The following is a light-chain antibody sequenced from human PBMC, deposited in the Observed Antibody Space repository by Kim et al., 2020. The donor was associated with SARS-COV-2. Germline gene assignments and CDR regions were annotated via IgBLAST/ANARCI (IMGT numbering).Light chain of an antibody. J-gene: IGLJ1*01. CDR1: RRYGGGHNF. V-gene: IGLV2-11*01. Sequence: PGQAVTISLTGIRRYGGGHNFVSWYQQPPDQAPKLLIYDATGRPSGVPDRFSGSKSCNTAFLTISWLQDEDEGYYFRCSYAGTFFFRTGTKGTLL. CDR3: CSYAGTFF. CDR2: DAT.